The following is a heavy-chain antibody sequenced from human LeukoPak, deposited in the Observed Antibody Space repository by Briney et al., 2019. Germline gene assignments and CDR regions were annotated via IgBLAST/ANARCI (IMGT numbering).Heavy chain of an antibody. CDR3: ARASGYSSGWYGVRDAFDI. CDR1: GGSFSGYY. D-gene: IGHD6-19*01. J-gene: IGHJ3*02. V-gene: IGHV4-34*01. CDR2: INHSGST. Sequence: SETLSLTCAVYGGSFSGYYWSWIRQPPGKGLEWIGEINHSGSTNYNPSLKSRVTISVDTSKNQFSLKLSSVTAADTAVYYCARASGYSSGWYGVRDAFDIWGQGTMVTVSS.